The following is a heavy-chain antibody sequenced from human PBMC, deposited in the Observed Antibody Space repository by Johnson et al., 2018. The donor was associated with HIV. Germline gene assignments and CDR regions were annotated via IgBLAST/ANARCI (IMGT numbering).Heavy chain of an antibody. CDR1: GFTFSSYG. Sequence: QGQLVESGGGLVQAGGSLRLSCAASGFTFSSYGMHWVRQAPGKGLEWVAVIWYDGGNKYYADSVKGRFTISRDNSKNTVYLQMNSLKADDTAIYYCAKDEEGYSSAWSAGTAFDIWGQGTMVTVSS. D-gene: IGHD6-13*01. CDR2: IWYDGGNK. V-gene: IGHV3-30*02. J-gene: IGHJ3*02. CDR3: AKDEEGYSSAWSAGTAFDI.